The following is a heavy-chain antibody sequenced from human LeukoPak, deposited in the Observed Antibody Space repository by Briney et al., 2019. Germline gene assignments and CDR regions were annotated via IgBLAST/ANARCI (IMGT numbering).Heavy chain of an antibody. CDR3: AKSVFGVVVVPAAAE. D-gene: IGHD2-2*01. CDR1: GFTFSNYA. J-gene: IGHJ4*02. Sequence: GGSLRLSCAASGFTFSNYAMSWVRQAPGKGLEWVPVISGSGDSTYYADSVKGRFTISRDNSKNTLYLQMNSLRAEDTAVYYCAKSVFGVVVVPAAAEWGQGTLVTVSS. CDR2: ISGSGDST. V-gene: IGHV3-23*01.